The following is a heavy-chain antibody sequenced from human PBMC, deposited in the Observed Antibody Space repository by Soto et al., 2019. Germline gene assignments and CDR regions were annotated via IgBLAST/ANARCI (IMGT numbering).Heavy chain of an antibody. CDR3: ARAYCSSASCYGHYYFGMDV. D-gene: IGHD2-2*01. Sequence: VQLQESGPGLVKPSQTLSLTCTVSGGSISSHSYYWSWIRQHPGKGLEWTGYIYYSGITDYNPSLKSRVTISVDPSQNQFSLKMSAVTAADTAVYYCARAYCSSASCYGHYYFGMDVWGQGTTVTVSS. V-gene: IGHV4-31*03. CDR2: IYYSGIT. CDR1: GGSISSHSYY. J-gene: IGHJ6*02.